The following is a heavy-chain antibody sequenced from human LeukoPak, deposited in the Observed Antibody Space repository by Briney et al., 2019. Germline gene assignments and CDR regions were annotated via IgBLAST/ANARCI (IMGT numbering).Heavy chain of an antibody. CDR3: ARSRLGDFDY. Sequence: GGSLRLSCAASGFTFSSYAVNWVRQAPGKSLEWVSTIRGSGDGTYYADSVKGRFTISRDNAKNSLYLQMNSLRAEDTAVYYCARSRLGDFDYWGQGTLVTVSS. CDR1: GFTFSSYA. J-gene: IGHJ4*02. D-gene: IGHD4-17*01. CDR2: IRGSGDGT. V-gene: IGHV3-23*01.